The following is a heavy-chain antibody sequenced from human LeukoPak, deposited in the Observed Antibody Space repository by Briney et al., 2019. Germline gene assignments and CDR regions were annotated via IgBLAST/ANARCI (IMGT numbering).Heavy chain of an antibody. Sequence: ASETLSLTCSVSGASISNYYWSWIRQPPANGLEWIGDIYYSGSTNYNPSLKSRLTISVDTSKNHFSLTLTSVTAADTAVYYCARTPRSGVWTGYYVWFDPWGQGTLVSVSS. CDR3: ARTPRSGVWTGYYVWFDP. CDR2: IYYSGST. V-gene: IGHV4-59*13. D-gene: IGHD3/OR15-3a*01. J-gene: IGHJ5*02. CDR1: GASISNYY.